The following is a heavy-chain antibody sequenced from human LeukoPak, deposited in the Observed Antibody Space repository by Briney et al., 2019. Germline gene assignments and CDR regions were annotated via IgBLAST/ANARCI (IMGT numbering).Heavy chain of an antibody. CDR2: VNHSGST. J-gene: IGHJ6*03. V-gene: IGHV4-34*01. D-gene: IGHD2-2*01. CDR3: AKGCDSTSCYYYYYYMDV. Sequence: SETLSLTCAVYGGSFSSYYWSWLRQPPGKGLEWIGEVNHSGSTSYNPSLKSRVTISVDTSKNQFSLKLSSVTAADTAVYYCAKGCDSTSCYYYYYYMDVWGKGTTVTISS. CDR1: GGSFSSYY.